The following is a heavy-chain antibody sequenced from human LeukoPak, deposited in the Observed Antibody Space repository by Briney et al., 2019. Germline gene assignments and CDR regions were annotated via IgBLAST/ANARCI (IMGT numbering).Heavy chain of an antibody. D-gene: IGHD3-16*01. V-gene: IGHV3-30*02. J-gene: IGHJ4*02. CDR2: IRYDGSNK. CDR3: AKDWGSSKYYIDY. Sequence: PGGSLRLSCAASGFTFSSYGMHWVRQAPGKGLEWVAFIRYDGSNKYYADSVKGRFTISRDNSKNTLYLQMNSLRAEDTAVYYCAKDWGSSKYYIDYWGQGTLVTVSS. CDR1: GFTFSSYG.